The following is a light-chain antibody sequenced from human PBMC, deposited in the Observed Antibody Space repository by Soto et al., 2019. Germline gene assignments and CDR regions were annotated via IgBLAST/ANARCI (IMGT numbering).Light chain of an antibody. Sequence: EIVLTQSPGTLSLSPGQRATLSCRASESISRDYLAWYQQRLGQAPRLLIYGASSGATGIPDRFSGSGSGADYTLTISRLEPEDSAMYYCQQYGYLVTFGGGTKVDI. CDR1: ESISRDY. CDR2: GAS. V-gene: IGKV3-20*01. J-gene: IGKJ4*01. CDR3: QQYGYLVT.